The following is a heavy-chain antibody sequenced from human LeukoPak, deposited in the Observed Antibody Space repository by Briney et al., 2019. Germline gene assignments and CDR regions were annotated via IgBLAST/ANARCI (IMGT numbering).Heavy chain of an antibody. J-gene: IGHJ6*03. V-gene: IGHV4-59*12. CDR1: GGSISSYY. CDR2: IYYSGST. CDR3: ARDSAIQLWGGYYYYMDV. Sequence: SETLSLTCTVSGGSISSYYWSWIRQPPGKGLEWIGYIYYSGSTNYNPSLKSRVTMPVDTSKNQFSLKLSSVTAADTAVYYCARDSAIQLWGGYYYYMDVWGKGTTVTVSS. D-gene: IGHD5-18*01.